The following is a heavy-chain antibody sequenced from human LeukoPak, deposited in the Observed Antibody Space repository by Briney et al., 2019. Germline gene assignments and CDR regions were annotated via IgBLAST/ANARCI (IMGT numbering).Heavy chain of an antibody. D-gene: IGHD3-22*01. J-gene: IGHJ4*02. V-gene: IGHV3-30*18. CDR1: GFTFSSYG. CDR2: ISYDGSNK. CDR3: AKNYDSSGYVFDY. Sequence: GGSLRLSCAASGFTFSSYGMHWVRQAPGKGLEWVAVISYDGSNKYYADSVKGRFTISRDNSKNTLYLQMNSLRAEDTAVYYCAKNYDSSGYVFDYWGQGTLVTVSS.